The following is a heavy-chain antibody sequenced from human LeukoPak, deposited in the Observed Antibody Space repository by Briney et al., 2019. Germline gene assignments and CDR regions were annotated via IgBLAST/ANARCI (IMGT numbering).Heavy chain of an antibody. CDR3: ARARGLLLL. J-gene: IGHJ2*01. D-gene: IGHD2-15*01. V-gene: IGHV4-34*01. CDR2: INHSGST. CDR1: GGSFSGYY. Sequence: SETLSLTCAVYGGSFSGYYWSWIRQPPGKGLEWIGEINHSGSTNYNPSLKSRVTMSVDTSKNQFSLKLSSVTAADTAVYYCARARGLLLLWGRGTLVTVSS.